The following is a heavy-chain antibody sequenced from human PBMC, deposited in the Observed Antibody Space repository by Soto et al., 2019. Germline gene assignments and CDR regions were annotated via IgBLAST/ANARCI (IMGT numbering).Heavy chain of an antibody. CDR3: AKRLTHDYYYGMDV. CDR2: ITGSGGSP. V-gene: IGHV3-23*01. Sequence: PGXSLRLSCAASGSTFSNYAMNWVRQAPGKGLEWVSAITGSGGSPYYADSVRGRFTVSRDNSKNTLYLQMNSLRAEDTALYYCAKRLTHDYYYGMDVWGQGTTVTVSS. CDR1: GSTFSNYA. J-gene: IGHJ6*02. D-gene: IGHD2-21*02.